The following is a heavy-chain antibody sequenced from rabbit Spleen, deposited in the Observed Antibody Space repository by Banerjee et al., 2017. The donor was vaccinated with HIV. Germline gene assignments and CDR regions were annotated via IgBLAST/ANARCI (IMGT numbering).Heavy chain of an antibody. V-gene: IGHV1S40*01. CDR1: GVSFSSSSY. D-gene: IGHD1-1*01. CDR3: ARDTSSSFSSYGMDL. Sequence: QSLEESGGDLVKPGASLTLSCIASGVSFSSSSYMCWVRQAPGKGLEWIACIDTGSSGFTYFASWAKGRFTISKTSSTTVTLQMTSLTAADTATYFCARDTSSSFSSYGMDLWGPGTLVTVS. J-gene: IGHJ6*01. CDR2: IDTGSSGFT.